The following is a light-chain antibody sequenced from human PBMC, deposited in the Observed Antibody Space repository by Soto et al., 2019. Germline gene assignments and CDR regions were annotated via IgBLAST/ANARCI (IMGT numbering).Light chain of an antibody. Sequence: QSVLTQPASLSGSPGQSITISCTGTSSDVGSYNLVSWYQHHPGNAPKLMIYDVSKRTSGVSNRFSGSKSGNTASLTISGLQAEDEADYFCCSYAGSNTYVFGPGTKVTVL. J-gene: IGLJ1*01. CDR2: DVS. V-gene: IGLV2-23*02. CDR3: CSYAGSNTYV. CDR1: SSDVGSYNL.